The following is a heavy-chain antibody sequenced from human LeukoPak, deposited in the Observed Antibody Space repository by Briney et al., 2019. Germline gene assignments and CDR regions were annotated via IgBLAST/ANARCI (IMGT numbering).Heavy chain of an antibody. CDR1: GYTFIDYY. CDR3: ARVTEGDYVWGSYRKLNWCDP. J-gene: IGHJ5*02. V-gene: IGHV1-2*02. CDR2: INPNSGGP. D-gene: IGHD3-16*02. Sequence: VAAVKVSCQASGYTFIDYYMHWVRQAPGQGLEWMGWINPNSGGPNYAQNFQGRVTMTRHTSISTVYRELIRLRSDDTAVYYCARVTEGDYVWGSYRKLNWCDPLGQGTLVTVCS.